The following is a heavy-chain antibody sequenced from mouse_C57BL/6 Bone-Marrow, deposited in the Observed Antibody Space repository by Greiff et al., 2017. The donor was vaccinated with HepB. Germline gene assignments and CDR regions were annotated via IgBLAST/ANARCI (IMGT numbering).Heavy chain of an antibody. CDR1: GFNIKDYY. D-gene: IGHD1-1*01. Sequence: VQLKESGAELVRPGASVKLTCTASGFNIKDYYMHWVKRRPEQGLEWIGRIDPEDGDTDYAPKFPGKTTMTADTSSNTAYLQLSCLTSEATAVYYFTKDYYGSSYRWYFDVWGTRTTVTFST. CDR2: IDPEDGDT. CDR3: TKDYYGSSYRWYFDV. V-gene: IGHV14-1*01. J-gene: IGHJ1*03.